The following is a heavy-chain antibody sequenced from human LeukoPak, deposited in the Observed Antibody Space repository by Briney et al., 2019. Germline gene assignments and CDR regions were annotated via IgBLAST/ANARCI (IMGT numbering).Heavy chain of an antibody. D-gene: IGHD3-22*01. Sequence: PSETLSLTCTVSGGSISSSSYYWGWIRQPPGKGLEWIGSIYYSGSTYYNPSLKSRVTISVDASKNQFSLKLSSVTAADTAVYYCARVGTYYYDSSGYPEYYYGMDVWGQGTTVTVSS. CDR2: IYYSGST. J-gene: IGHJ6*02. CDR1: GGSISSSSYY. V-gene: IGHV4-39*07. CDR3: ARVGTYYYDSSGYPEYYYGMDV.